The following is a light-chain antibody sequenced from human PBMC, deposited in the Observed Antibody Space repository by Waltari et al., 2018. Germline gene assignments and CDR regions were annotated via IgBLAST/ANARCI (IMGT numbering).Light chain of an antibody. CDR1: PRVQSVLSSPNNRNY. J-gene: IGKJ4*01. CDR2: WAS. Sequence: DIVMTQSPDSLAVSLGERATITCKSSPRVQSVLSSPNNRNYLAWYKQKPGQPPKMLIYWASTRESGVPDRFSGSGSGTDFTLTISSLQAEDVAVYYCQQYYSPPVTFGGGTKVEIK. V-gene: IGKV4-1*01. CDR3: QQYYSPPVT.